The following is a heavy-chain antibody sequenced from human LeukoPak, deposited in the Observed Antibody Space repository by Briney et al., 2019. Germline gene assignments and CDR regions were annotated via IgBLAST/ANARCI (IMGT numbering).Heavy chain of an antibody. CDR3: ARHLASSSSGHFDY. J-gene: IGHJ4*02. Sequence: GESLKISCKGSGYSFTNYWIGWVRQLPGKGLEWMGIIYPGDSDTRYSPSFQGQVTISADKSISTAYLQWSSLKASDTAMYYCARHLASSSSGHFDYWGQGTLVTVSS. CDR2: IYPGDSDT. V-gene: IGHV5-51*01. CDR1: GYSFTNYW. D-gene: IGHD6-6*01.